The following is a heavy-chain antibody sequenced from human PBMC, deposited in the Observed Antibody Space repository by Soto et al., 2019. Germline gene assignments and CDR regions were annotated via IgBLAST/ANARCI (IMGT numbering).Heavy chain of an antibody. CDR1: GGSFSGYY. Sequence: QVQLQQWGAGLLKPSETLSLTCAVYGGSFSGYYWSWIRQPPGKGLEWIGEIYHSGSTNYNPSLKSRVTISVDTSKNQFSLKLSSVTAADTAVYYCARGDYDYVWGSYRYPTFDYWGQGTLVTVSS. CDR2: IYHSGST. J-gene: IGHJ4*02. CDR3: ARGDYDYVWGSYRYPTFDY. D-gene: IGHD3-16*02. V-gene: IGHV4-34*01.